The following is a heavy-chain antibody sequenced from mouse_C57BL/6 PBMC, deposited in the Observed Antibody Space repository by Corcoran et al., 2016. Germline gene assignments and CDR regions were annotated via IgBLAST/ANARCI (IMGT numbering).Heavy chain of an antibody. CDR2: INPNNGGT. Sequence: EVQLQQSGPELVKPGASVKISCKASGYTFTDYYMNWVKQSHGKSLEWIGDINPNNGGTSYNQKFKGKATLTVDKSSSTAYMELRSLTSEDSAVYYCARDLYYYGSSSFAYWGQGTLVTVSA. CDR3: ARDLYYYGSSSFAY. V-gene: IGHV1-26*01. CDR1: GYTFTDYY. J-gene: IGHJ3*01. D-gene: IGHD1-1*01.